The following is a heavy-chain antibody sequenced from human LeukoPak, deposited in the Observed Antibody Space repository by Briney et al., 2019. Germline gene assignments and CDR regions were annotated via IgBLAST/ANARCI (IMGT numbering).Heavy chain of an antibody. CDR1: GGSISGYY. CDR3: AGMPRGYSYGPQNFDY. V-gene: IGHV4-4*09. Sequence: SETLSLTCTVSGGSISGYYWSWIRQPPGKGLEWIGYIYFSGSTKYNPSLKSRVTISVDTSKNQFSLKLSSVTAADTAVYYCAGMPRGYSYGPQNFDYWGQGTLVTVSS. J-gene: IGHJ4*02. CDR2: IYFSGST. D-gene: IGHD5-18*01.